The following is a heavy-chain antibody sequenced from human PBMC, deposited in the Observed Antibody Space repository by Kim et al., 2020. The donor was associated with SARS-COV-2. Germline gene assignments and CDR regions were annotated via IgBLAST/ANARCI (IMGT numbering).Heavy chain of an antibody. D-gene: IGHD5-12*01. CDR3: TKRVDIVSTGDY. J-gene: IGHJ4*02. CDR1: GFTFSNYA. Sequence: GGSLRLSCVASGFTFSNYAMSWARQAPGKGLEWVSVISGSGGSAYYADSVKGRFTISRDNSKNTLFLEMNSLRVEDTAVYYCTKRVDIVSTGDYWGQGTLVTVSS. V-gene: IGHV3-23*01. CDR2: ISGSGGSA.